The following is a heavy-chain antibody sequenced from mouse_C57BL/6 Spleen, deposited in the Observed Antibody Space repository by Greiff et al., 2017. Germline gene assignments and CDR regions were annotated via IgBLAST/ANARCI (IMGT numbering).Heavy chain of an antibody. Sequence: EVMLVESGEGLVKPGGSLKLSCAASGFTFSSYAMSWVRQTPEKRLEWVAYISSGGDYIYYADTVKGRFTISRDNARNTLYLQVSSLKSEDTAMYYCTRDYYGSIPLAYWGQGTLVTVSA. CDR2: ISSGGDYI. D-gene: IGHD1-1*01. CDR1: GFTFSSYA. J-gene: IGHJ3*01. V-gene: IGHV5-9-1*02. CDR3: TRDYYGSIPLAY.